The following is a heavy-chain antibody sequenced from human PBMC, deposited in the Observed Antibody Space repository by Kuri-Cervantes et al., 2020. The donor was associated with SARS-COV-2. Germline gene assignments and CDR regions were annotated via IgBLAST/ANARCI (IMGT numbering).Heavy chain of an antibody. CDR1: GGSISSSSYY. D-gene: IGHD3-3*01. CDR2: IYYSGST. CDR3: ARQMMSSITIFGVVITRNWFDP. J-gene: IGHJ5*02. Sequence: SETLSLTCTVPGGSISSSSYYGGWSRQPPGKGLEWIGSIYYSGSTYYNPSLKSRVTISVDTSKNQFSLKLSSVTAADTAVYYCARQMMSSITIFGVVITRNWFDPWGQGTLVTVSS. V-gene: IGHV4-39*01.